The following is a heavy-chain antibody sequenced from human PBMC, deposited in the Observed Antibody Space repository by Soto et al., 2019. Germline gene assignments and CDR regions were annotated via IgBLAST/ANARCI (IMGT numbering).Heavy chain of an antibody. Sequence: GASVKVSCKASGYTFTSYGISRVRQAPGQGLEWMGWISAYNGNTNYAQKLQGRVTMTTDTSTSTAYMELRSLRSDDTAVYYCARKVDTATLDYYYGMDVWGQGTTVTVSS. CDR3: ARKVDTATLDYYYGMDV. J-gene: IGHJ6*02. CDR1: GYTFTSYG. CDR2: ISAYNGNT. V-gene: IGHV1-18*04. D-gene: IGHD5-18*01.